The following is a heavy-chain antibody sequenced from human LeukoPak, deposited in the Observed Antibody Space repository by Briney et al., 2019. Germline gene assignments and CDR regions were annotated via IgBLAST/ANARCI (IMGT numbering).Heavy chain of an antibody. CDR2: ISAYNGNT. D-gene: IGHD6-13*01. V-gene: IGHV1-18*01. J-gene: IGHJ4*02. CDR3: ARAREPLVYTYYFDY. Sequence: VKVSCKASGYTFTSYGISWVRQAPGQGLEWMGWISAYNGNTNYAQKLQGRVTMTTDTSTSTAYMELRSLRSDDTAVYYCARAREPLVYTYYFDYWGQGTLVTVSS. CDR1: GYTFTSYG.